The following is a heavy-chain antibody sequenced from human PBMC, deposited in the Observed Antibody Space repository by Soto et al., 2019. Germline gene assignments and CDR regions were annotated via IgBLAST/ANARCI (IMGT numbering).Heavy chain of an antibody. CDR3: AKLGCSGGSCYYVYYYYGMDV. Sequence: PGGSLRLSCAASGFTFSSYGMHWVRQAPGKGLEWVAVISYDGSNKYYADSVKGRFTISRDNSKKTLYLQMNSLKAEDTAVYYCAKLGCSGGSCYYVYYYYGMDVWGQGTTVTVSS. CDR2: ISYDGSNK. J-gene: IGHJ6*02. V-gene: IGHV3-30*18. D-gene: IGHD2-15*01. CDR1: GFTFSSYG.